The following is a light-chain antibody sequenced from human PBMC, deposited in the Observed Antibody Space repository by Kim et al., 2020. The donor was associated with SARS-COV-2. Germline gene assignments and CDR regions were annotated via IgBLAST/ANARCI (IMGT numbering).Light chain of an antibody. CDR2: GNN. V-gene: IGLV1-40*01. CDR1: SSNIGAGYD. J-gene: IGLJ2*01. CDR3: QSYDSSLGGSL. Sequence: QSVLTQPPSVSGAPGQRVTISCTGSSSNIGAGYDVHWYQQLPGTAPKLLIYGNNNRPSGVPDRFSGSKSGTSASLAITGLQAEDEADYYCQSYDSSLGGSLFGGGTQLPVL.